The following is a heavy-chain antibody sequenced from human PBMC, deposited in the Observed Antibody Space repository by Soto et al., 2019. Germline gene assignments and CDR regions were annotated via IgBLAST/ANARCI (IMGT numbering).Heavy chain of an antibody. V-gene: IGHV3-21*01. CDR2: LSRSSRYI. CDR3: ARDPTYTPFYCSGGSCYPMYTCFDP. D-gene: IGHD2-15*01. CDR1: GFTFRSYS. Sequence: PGGSLRLSCAASGFTFRSYSMNWVRQAPGKWLEWVSSLSRSSRYIYYADSVKGRFTISRDNAKNSLYLEMNTRRAEDTPLYYCARDPTYTPFYCSGGSCYPMYTCFDPGGQGPLVTVSS. J-gene: IGHJ5*02.